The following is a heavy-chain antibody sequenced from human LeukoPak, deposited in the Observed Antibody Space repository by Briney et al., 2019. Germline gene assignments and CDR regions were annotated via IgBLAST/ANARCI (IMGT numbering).Heavy chain of an antibody. J-gene: IGHJ4*02. CDR1: GFTVSSNY. CDR3: ARGLTRGYCSGGSCHNRLDY. CDR2: IYSGGST. V-gene: IGHV3-53*01. Sequence: GGSLRLSCAASGFTVSSNYMSWVRQAPGKGLEWVSVIYSGGSTYYADSVKGRFTISRDNSKNTLYLQMNSLRAEDTAVYYCARGLTRGYCSGGSCHNRLDYWGQGTLVTVSS. D-gene: IGHD2-15*01.